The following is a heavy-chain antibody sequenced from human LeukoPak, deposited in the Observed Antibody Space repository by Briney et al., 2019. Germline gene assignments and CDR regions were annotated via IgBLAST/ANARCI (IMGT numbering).Heavy chain of an antibody. J-gene: IGHJ4*02. CDR1: SGSFSDYY. CDR2: INHSGST. D-gene: IGHD3-22*01. CDR3: ARGAYYYDSSGYYYVFDY. V-gene: IGHV4-34*01. Sequence: PSETLSLTCAVYSGSFSDYYWSWLRQPPGKGLEWIGEINHSGSTNYNPSLKSRVTLSVDTSKNQFSLKLSSVTAADTAVYYCARGAYYYDSSGYYYVFDYWGQGTLVTVSS.